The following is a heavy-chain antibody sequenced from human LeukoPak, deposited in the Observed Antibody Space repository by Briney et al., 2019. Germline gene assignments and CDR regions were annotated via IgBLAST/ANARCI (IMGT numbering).Heavy chain of an antibody. Sequence: SETPSLTCTVSGGSISSYYWSWIRQPPGKGLEWIGYIYYSGSTNYNPSLKSRVTISVDTSKNQFSLRLSSVTAADTAVYYCARGGTTGYYVFDLWGQGTLVTVSS. D-gene: IGHD3-9*01. CDR2: IYYSGST. V-gene: IGHV4-59*01. CDR3: ARGGTTGYYVFDL. J-gene: IGHJ4*02. CDR1: GGSISSYY.